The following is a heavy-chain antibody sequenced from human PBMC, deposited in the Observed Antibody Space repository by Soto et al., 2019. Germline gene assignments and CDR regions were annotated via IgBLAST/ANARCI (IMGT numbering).Heavy chain of an antibody. V-gene: IGHV4-34*01. Sequence: TSETLSLTCAVYGGSFSGYYWSWIRQPPGKGLEWIGEINHSGSTNYNPSLKSRVTISVDTSKNQFSLKLSSVTAADTAVYYCARGNPARITIFGVVFSYMDVWGKGTTVTVSS. D-gene: IGHD3-3*01. CDR2: INHSGST. CDR3: ARGNPARITIFGVVFSYMDV. J-gene: IGHJ6*03. CDR1: GGSFSGYY.